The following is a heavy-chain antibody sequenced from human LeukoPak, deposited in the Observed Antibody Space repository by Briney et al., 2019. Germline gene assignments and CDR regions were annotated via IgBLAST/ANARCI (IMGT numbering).Heavy chain of an antibody. CDR3: ARSYSSGLDY. CDR2: TNPSGGST. J-gene: IGHJ4*02. D-gene: IGHD6-25*01. V-gene: IGHV1-46*01. Sequence: ASVKVSCKAPGYTFTSYYMHWVRQAPGQGLEWMGITNPSGGSTSYAQMVQGRVAMTRDTSTSTVSMELTNLRSEDTAVYYCARSYSSGLDYWGQGALVTVSS. CDR1: GYTFTSYY.